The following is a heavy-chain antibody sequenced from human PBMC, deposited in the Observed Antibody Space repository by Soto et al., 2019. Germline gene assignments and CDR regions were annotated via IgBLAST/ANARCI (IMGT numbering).Heavy chain of an antibody. D-gene: IGHD6-13*01. J-gene: IGHJ5*02. CDR1: GGSISSSSFH. CDR3: ARRERAAGTDWWFDP. V-gene: IGHV4-39*01. CDR2: IYYSGST. Sequence: QLQLQESGPGLVKPSETLSLTCTVSGGSISSSSFHWGWIRQPPGKGLEWIGSIYYSGSTYYSPSLKSRVTISVATSKTQSSPKMSSVTAADTAVYYCARRERAAGTDWWFDPWGQGTLVTVSS.